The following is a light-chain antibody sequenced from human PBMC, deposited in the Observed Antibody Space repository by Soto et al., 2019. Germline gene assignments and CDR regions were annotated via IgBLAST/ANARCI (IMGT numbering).Light chain of an antibody. Sequence: QSALTQPASVSGSPGQSITISCTGTSSDVGGYYSVSWYQQQPGKAPKLMIYDVTNRPSGVSTRFSGSKSGNTASLTIFGLQAEDEADYYCSSYTSSSTDVFGTGTKLTVL. CDR2: DVT. CDR1: SSDVGGYYS. CDR3: SSYTSSSTDV. J-gene: IGLJ1*01. V-gene: IGLV2-14*01.